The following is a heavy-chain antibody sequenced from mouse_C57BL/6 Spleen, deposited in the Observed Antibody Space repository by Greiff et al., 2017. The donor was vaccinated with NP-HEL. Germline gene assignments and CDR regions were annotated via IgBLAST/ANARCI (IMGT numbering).Heavy chain of an antibody. V-gene: IGHV5-2*01. CDR3: ARHGTSRGSSYFFDY. CDR2: INSDGGST. CDR1: EYEFPSHD. D-gene: IGHD1-1*01. Sequence: EVQGVESGGGLVQPGESLKLSCESNEYEFPSHDMSWVRKTPEKRLELVAAINSDGGSTYYPDTMERRFIISRDKTKKTLYLQMSSLRSEDTALYYCARHGTSRGSSYFFDYWGQGTTLTVSS. J-gene: IGHJ2*01.